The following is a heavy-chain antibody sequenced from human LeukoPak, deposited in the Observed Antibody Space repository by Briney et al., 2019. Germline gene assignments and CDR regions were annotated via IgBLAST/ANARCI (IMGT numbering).Heavy chain of an antibody. V-gene: IGHV1-69*13. D-gene: IGHD2-15*01. Sequence: GASVKVSCKASGGTFSSYAISWVRQAPGQGLEWMGGIIPIFGTANYAQKFQGRVTITADESTSTAYMELSSLRSEDTAVYYCAREGVHCSGRSCLKAYWGQGTQVTVSS. CDR3: AREGVHCSGRSCLKAY. CDR2: IIPIFGTA. J-gene: IGHJ4*02. CDR1: GGTFSSYA.